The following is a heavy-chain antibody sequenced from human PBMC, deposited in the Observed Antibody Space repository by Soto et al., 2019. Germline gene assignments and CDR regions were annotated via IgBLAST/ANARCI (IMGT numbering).Heavy chain of an antibody. D-gene: IGHD3-22*01. V-gene: IGHV1-69*13. Sequence: VKVSCKASGGTFSSYAISWVRQAPGQGLEWMGGIIPIFGTANYAQKFQGRVTITADESTSTAYMELSSLRSEDTAVYYCARDLPLRGYYDSSGYYSTDYGMDVWGQGTTVTVSS. J-gene: IGHJ6*02. CDR3: ARDLPLRGYYDSSGYYSTDYGMDV. CDR2: IIPIFGTA. CDR1: GGTFSSYA.